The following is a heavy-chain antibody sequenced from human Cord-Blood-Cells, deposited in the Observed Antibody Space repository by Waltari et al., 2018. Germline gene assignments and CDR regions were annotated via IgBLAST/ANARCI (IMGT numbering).Heavy chain of an antibody. J-gene: IGHJ3*02. Sequence: EVQLVESGGGLVQPGGSLRLSCSASGFPFSSHWMSWVRQAPGKGLEWVANIKQDGSEKYYVDSVKGRFTISRDNAKNSLYLQMNSLRAEDTAVYYCARIRIVRAFDIWGQGTMVTVSS. CDR1: GFPFSSHW. CDR2: IKQDGSEK. CDR3: ARIRIVRAFDI. V-gene: IGHV3-7*01. D-gene: IGHD6-6*01.